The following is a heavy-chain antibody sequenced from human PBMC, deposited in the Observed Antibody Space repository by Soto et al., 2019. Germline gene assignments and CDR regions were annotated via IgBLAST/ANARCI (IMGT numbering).Heavy chain of an antibody. CDR2: INHSGST. D-gene: IGHD5-18*01. CDR1: GGSFSGYY. J-gene: IGHJ5*02. Sequence: PSETLSLTCAVYGGSFSGYYWSWIRQPPGKGLEWIGEINHSGSTNYNPSLKSRVTISVDTSKNQFSLKLSSVTAADTAVYYCARGGYSYGLPSWGQGTLVTVSS. V-gene: IGHV4-34*01. CDR3: ARGGYSYGLPS.